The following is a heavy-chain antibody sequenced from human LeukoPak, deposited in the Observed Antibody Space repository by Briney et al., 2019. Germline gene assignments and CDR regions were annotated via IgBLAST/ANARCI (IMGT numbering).Heavy chain of an antibody. J-gene: IGHJ4*02. V-gene: IGHV4-39*01. CDR1: GGSISSSSYY. D-gene: IGHD3-10*01. Sequence: PSETLSLTCTVSGGSISSSSYYWGWIRQHPGKGLEWIGSIYYSGSTYYNPSLKSRVTISVDTSKNQFSLKLSSVTAAHTAVYYCARQATVGRTGGLFDYWGQGTLVTVSS. CDR3: ARQATVGRTGGLFDY. CDR2: IYYSGST.